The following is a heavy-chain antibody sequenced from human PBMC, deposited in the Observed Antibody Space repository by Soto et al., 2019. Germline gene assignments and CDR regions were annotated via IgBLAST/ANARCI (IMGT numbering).Heavy chain of an antibody. D-gene: IGHD3-3*01. Sequence: QITLRESGPTLVKPTQTLTLPCTFSGFSLSTSGVGVAWIRQPPGKALSWLALIYWDDDKRYSPSLKSRLTITTDTSKSQVVLTLTNVDPVDTATYFCAHSFGAAVMGYYQHEMDVWGQGTTVTVSS. CDR2: IYWDDDK. CDR3: AHSFGAAVMGYYQHEMDV. J-gene: IGHJ6*02. V-gene: IGHV2-5*02. CDR1: GFSLSTSGVG.